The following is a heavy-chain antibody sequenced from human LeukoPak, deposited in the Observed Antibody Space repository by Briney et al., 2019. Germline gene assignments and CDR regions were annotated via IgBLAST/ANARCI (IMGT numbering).Heavy chain of an antibody. CDR2: IRQDGNDV. J-gene: IGHJ4*02. V-gene: IGHV3-7*01. D-gene: IGHD1-26*01. CDR1: GFTFSYYW. CDR3: ARDTIGSLDY. Sequence: GGSLRLSCIASGFTFSYYWMSWVRQAPGKGLEWVANIRQDGNDVRYVDSVKGRFTISRDNAKNSLYLQMSSLRADDTAVYYCARDTIGSLDYWGQGILVTVAS.